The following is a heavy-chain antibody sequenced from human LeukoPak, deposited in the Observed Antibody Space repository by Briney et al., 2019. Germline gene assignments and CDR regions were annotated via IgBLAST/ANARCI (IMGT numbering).Heavy chain of an antibody. V-gene: IGHV3-15*01. Sequence: KAGGSLRLSCAVSGFTFSNAWMSWVRQAPGKGLEWVGRIKSKTDGGTTDYAAPVKGRFTISRDDSKNTLYLQMNSLKTEDTAVYYCTTDGIYGDYDAYWGQGTLVTVSS. J-gene: IGHJ4*02. CDR2: IKSKTDGGTT. CDR1: GFTFSNAW. D-gene: IGHD4-17*01. CDR3: TTDGIYGDYDAY.